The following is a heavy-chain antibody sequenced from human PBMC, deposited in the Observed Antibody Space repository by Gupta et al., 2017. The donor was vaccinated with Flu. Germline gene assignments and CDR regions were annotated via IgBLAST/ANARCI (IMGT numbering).Heavy chain of an antibody. Sequence: QVQLVQSGAEVKKVGASVRVSCKASGYTFTSYDLNWLRQATGQGLQWLGWVNPSSGNTDFAQEFRGRVTMTRDTSVSKVYLELSSLTSEDSAVYYCARSNFGAAFDVWGQGTLVTVSS. V-gene: IGHV1-8*01. J-gene: IGHJ3*01. CDR1: GYTFTSYD. CDR3: ARSNFGAAFDV. D-gene: IGHD3-10*01. CDR2: VNPSSGNT.